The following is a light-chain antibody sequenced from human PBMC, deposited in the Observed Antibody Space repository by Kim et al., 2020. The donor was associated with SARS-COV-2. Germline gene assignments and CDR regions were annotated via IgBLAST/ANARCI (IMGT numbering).Light chain of an antibody. CDR1: XSGXXN. V-gene: IGKV3-15*01. CDR2: XAS. J-gene: IGKJ4*01. Sequence: GETPTLXCTAXXSGXXNLAWYQXXXGQAPRXLISXASTRATGIPVRFSGSGSGTEFTLTISSLQSEXXAVYYCQQYNNWPPLTFGGGTXVDXK. CDR3: QQYNNWPPLT.